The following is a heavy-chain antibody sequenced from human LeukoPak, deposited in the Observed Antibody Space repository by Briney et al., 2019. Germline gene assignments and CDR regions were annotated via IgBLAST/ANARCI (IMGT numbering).Heavy chain of an antibody. D-gene: IGHD6-13*01. CDR2: IYHSGST. J-gene: IGHJ4*02. V-gene: IGHV4-38-2*01. CDR1: GYSISSGYY. Sequence: SETLSLTCAVSGYSISSGYYWGWIRQPPRKGLEWIGSIYHSGSTYYNPSLKSRVTISVDTSKNQFSLKLSSVTASDTAVYYCARLGSSYRLIDYWGQGTLVTVSS. CDR3: ARLGSSYRLIDY.